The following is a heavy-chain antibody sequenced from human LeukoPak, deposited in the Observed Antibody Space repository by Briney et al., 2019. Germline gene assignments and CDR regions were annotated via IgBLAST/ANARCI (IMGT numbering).Heavy chain of an antibody. D-gene: IGHD3-10*01. CDR3: ARGSLWFGSKFDY. Sequence: ASVKVSCKASGYTFTDYYMHWVRQAPGQGLEWMGWINPHSGGTDHAQKFQGRVTMTRDTSISTAYMDLSSLRSDDTAVYYCARGSLWFGSKFDYWGQGTLVTVSS. CDR2: INPHSGGT. CDR1: GYTFTDYY. V-gene: IGHV1-2*02. J-gene: IGHJ4*02.